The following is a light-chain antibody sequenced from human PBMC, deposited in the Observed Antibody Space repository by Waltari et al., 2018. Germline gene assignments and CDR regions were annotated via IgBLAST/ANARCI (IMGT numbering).Light chain of an antibody. CDR1: TGAVTSGHY. Sequence: QAVVTQEPSLTVSPGGTVTLTCGSSTGAVTSGHYPYWFQQKPGQAPRTLIYDTSNTPSWTPSRFSGSLLGGKAALTLSGAQPEDEAEYYCLLSYSGARPWVFGGGTKLTVL. V-gene: IGLV7-46*01. J-gene: IGLJ3*02. CDR3: LLSYSGARPWV. CDR2: DTS.